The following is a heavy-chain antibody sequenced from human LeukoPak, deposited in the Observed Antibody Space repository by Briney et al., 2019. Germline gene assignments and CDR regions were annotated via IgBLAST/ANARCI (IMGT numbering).Heavy chain of an antibody. V-gene: IGHV4-38-2*02. CDR1: GYSISNNFY. CDR2: INHSWST. Sequence: PSETLSLTCTVSGYSISNNFYWAWIRQSPGKGLEWIVSINHSWSTYYNPSLKSRVTISVDTSKNQFSLKLSSVTAADTAVYYCARGNYIWGSYRGSLDYWGQGTLVTVSS. J-gene: IGHJ4*02. D-gene: IGHD3-16*02. CDR3: ARGNYIWGSYRGSLDY.